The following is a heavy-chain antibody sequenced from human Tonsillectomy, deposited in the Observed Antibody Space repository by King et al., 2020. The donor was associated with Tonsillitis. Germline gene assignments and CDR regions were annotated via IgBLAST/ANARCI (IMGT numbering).Heavy chain of an antibody. CDR1: GFTFSGSA. Sequence: VQLVQSGGGLVQPGGSLKLSCAASGFTFSGSAMHWVRQASGKGLEWVGRIRTKANSYATAYAASVKGRFTISRDDSKNTAYLQMNSLKTEDTAVYYCTTVNIVAYDAFDIWDQGTMVTVSS. V-gene: IGHV3-73*01. J-gene: IGHJ3*02. CDR3: TTVNIVAYDAFDI. CDR2: IRTKANSYAT. D-gene: IGHD5-12*01.